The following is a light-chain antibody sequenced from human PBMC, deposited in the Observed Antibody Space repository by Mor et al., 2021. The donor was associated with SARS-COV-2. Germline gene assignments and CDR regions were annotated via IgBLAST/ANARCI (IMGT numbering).Light chain of an antibody. V-gene: IGKV1D-8*02. Sequence: LIHDASILESWVPPRFSGSGFGTDFTLTISSLQAEDVAVYYCQQQSNFPYTFGLGTKLE. CDR2: DAS. J-gene: IGKJ2*01. CDR3: QQQSNFPYT.